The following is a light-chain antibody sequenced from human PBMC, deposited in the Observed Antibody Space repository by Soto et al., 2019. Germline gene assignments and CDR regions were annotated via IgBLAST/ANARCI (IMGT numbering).Light chain of an antibody. CDR1: QDISSY. Sequence: DIQMTQSPSSLSASVGDRVTITCQASQDISSYLNWYQQKPGKAPKLLIYDASNLETGVPSRFSGSGSGTDFSFSISSLQPEDIATYYCQQFDNLPFTFGGGTNVEIK. V-gene: IGKV1-33*01. J-gene: IGKJ4*01. CDR2: DAS. CDR3: QQFDNLPFT.